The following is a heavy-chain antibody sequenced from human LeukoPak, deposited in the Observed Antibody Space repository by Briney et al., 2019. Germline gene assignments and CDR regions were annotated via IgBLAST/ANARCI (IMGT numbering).Heavy chain of an antibody. J-gene: IGHJ3*01. CDR1: GFTFSSSG. CDR3: ASLGYCSGDSCYSIPDAFDV. V-gene: IGHV3-30*02. Sequence: QTGGSLRLSCAASGFTFSSSGMHWVRQAPGKGLEWVAFIRYDGSKKYYADSVKGRFTISRDNSKNTLYLQMHSLRDEDTAVYYCASLGYCSGDSCYSIPDAFDVWGQGTMVTVSS. CDR2: IRYDGSKK. D-gene: IGHD2-15*01.